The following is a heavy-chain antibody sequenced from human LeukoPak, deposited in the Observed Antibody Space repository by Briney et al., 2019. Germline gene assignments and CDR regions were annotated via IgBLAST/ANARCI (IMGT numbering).Heavy chain of an antibody. V-gene: IGHV3-7*03. CDR1: GFTFSSYG. CDR2: IKQDGSEK. Sequence: PGRSLRLSCAASGFTFSSYGMHWVRQAPGKGLEWVANIKQDGSEKYSMDSVKGRFTISRDNAKNSLYLQLNSLRAEDTAVYYCASHDYGDYASLDYWGQGTLVTVSS. CDR3: ASHDYGDYASLDY. D-gene: IGHD4-17*01. J-gene: IGHJ4*02.